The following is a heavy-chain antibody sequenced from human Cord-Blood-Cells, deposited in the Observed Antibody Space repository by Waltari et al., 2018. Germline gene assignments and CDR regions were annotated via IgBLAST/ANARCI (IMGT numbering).Heavy chain of an antibody. Sequence: QLQLQESGPGLVKPSETLSLTCTVSGGSISSSSYYWGWIRQPPGKGLEWIGSIYYSGSTYYNPSLKSRVTISVDTSKNQFSPKLSSVTAADTAVYYCARRLQYMYVPYNWFDPWGQGTLVTVSS. CDR3: ARRLQYMYVPYNWFDP. CDR2: IYYSGST. CDR1: GGSISSSSYY. V-gene: IGHV4-39*01. J-gene: IGHJ5*02. D-gene: IGHD2-8*01.